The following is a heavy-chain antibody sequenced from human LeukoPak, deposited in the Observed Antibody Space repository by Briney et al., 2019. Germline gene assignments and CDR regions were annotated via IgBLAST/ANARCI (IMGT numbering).Heavy chain of an antibody. V-gene: IGHV2-5*02. CDR3: AQHVDTSMDFDY. J-gene: IGHJ4*02. CDR2: IYSDDDK. CDR1: GFSFINRVG. Sequence: SGPTLVNPTQTLTLTCTFSGFSFINRVGVGWLRQPPGKALEWLALIYSDDDKRYSPSLKRRLTITKDTSKNQVVLTMTNMDPVDTATYYCAQHVDTSMDFDYWGQGTLVTVSS. D-gene: IGHD5-18*01.